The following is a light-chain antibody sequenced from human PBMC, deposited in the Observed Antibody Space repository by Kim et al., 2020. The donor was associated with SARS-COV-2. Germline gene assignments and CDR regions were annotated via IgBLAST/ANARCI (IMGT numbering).Light chain of an antibody. V-gene: IGKV4-1*01. J-gene: IGKJ4*01. CDR2: WAS. Sequence: DIVMTQSPDSLAVSLGGRATINCKSSQSVLYSSNNKNYLAWYQQTPGQPPKRLIYWASTRESGVPDRFSSSGSGTDFTLTISSLQAEDVAVYYCQQYYSTPPTFGGGTKVDIK. CDR3: QQYYSTPPT. CDR1: QSVLYSSNNKNY.